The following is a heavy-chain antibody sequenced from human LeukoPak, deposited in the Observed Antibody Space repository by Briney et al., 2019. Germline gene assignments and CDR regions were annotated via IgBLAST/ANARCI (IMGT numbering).Heavy chain of an antibody. CDR2: TYYRSKWYN. CDR3: ARDRAGVYSYGSGSYYKRADAFDI. CDR1: GDSVSSNSAA. Sequence: SQTLSLTCAISGDSVSSNSAAWNWIRQSPSRGLEWLGWTYYRSKWYNDYAVSVKSRITINPDTSKNQFSLQLNSVTPEDTAVYYCARDRAGVYSYGSGSYYKRADAFDIWGQGTMVTVSS. V-gene: IGHV6-1*01. J-gene: IGHJ3*02. D-gene: IGHD3-10*01.